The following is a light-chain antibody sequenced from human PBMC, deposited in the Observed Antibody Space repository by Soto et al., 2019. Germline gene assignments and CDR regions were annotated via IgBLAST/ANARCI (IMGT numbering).Light chain of an antibody. CDR3: SSYTTSSTIV. J-gene: IGLJ3*02. Sequence: QSALTQSASVSGSPGQSITIPCTGTSTDVGHNNYVSWYQQHPGKAPKLIIYEVDIRPSGVSHRFSGSKSANTASLTISGLEAEDEADYYCSSYTTSSTIVFGAGTKLTVL. CDR2: EVD. V-gene: IGLV2-14*01. CDR1: STDVGHNNY.